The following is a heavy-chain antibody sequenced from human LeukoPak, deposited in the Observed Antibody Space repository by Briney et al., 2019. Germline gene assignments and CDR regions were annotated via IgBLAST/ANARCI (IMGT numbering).Heavy chain of an antibody. Sequence: PGGSLRLSCAASGFTFSSYAMHWVRQAPGKGLEWVAVISYDGSNEYYPDSVKGRFTISRDNSKNTLYLQMSSLRPEDTAVYYCASIGYSSGWYGDFDYWGQGTLVIVSS. D-gene: IGHD6-19*01. CDR3: ASIGYSSGWYGDFDY. V-gene: IGHV3-30-3*01. CDR1: GFTFSSYA. CDR2: ISYDGSNE. J-gene: IGHJ4*02.